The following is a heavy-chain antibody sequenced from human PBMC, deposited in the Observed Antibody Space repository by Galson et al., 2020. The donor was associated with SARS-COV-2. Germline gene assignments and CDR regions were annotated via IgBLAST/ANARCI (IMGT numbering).Heavy chain of an antibody. CDR3: ARGGVVVTAAHDAFYI. Sequence: GGSLRLSCQASGFTFSSYGMHWARQDQGKGLEWVAAIWYDGRNKYYADSVKGRFTISRDNSKYTRYLQMNSLRAEDMAVYYCARGGVVVTAAHDAFYIWGQGTMVTVSS. CDR2: IWYDGRNK. V-gene: IGHV3-33*01. CDR1: GFTFSSYG. J-gene: IGHJ3*02. D-gene: IGHD2-21*02.